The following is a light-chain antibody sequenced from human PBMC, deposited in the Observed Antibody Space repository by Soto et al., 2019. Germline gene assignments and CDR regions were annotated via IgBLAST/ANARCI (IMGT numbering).Light chain of an antibody. CDR2: EVS. V-gene: IGLV2-8*01. CDR3: NSYAGSNNWV. CDR1: SSDVGAYNY. Sequence: QSALTQPPSASGSPGQSVTISCTGTSSDVGAYNYVSWYQQHPGKPPKLMIYEVSKRPSGVPDRFSGSKSGNTASLTVSGLQAEDEADYYCNSYAGSNNWVFGGGTQLTVL. J-gene: IGLJ3*02.